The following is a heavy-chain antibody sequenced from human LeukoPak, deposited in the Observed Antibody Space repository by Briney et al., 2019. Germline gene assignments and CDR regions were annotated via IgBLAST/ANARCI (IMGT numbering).Heavy chain of an antibody. V-gene: IGHV1-3*01. Sequence: ASVKVSCKASGYTFISYAMHWVRQAPGQRLEWMGWINGGNGNTKYSQKFQGRVTMTRDMSTSTVYMELSSLGSEDTAVYYCARGPYCSGGSCYVLFYWGQGTLVTVSS. D-gene: IGHD2-15*01. CDR3: ARGPYCSGGSCYVLFY. CDR2: INGGNGNT. CDR1: GYTFISYA. J-gene: IGHJ4*02.